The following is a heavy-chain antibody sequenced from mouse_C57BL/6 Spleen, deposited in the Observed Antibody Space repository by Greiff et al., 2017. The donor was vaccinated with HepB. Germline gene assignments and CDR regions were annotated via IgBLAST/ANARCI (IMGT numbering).Heavy chain of an antibody. Sequence: EVQLVESGPGLVKPSQSLSLTCSVTGYSITSGYYWNWIRQFPGNKLEWMGYISYDGSNNYNPSLKNRISITRDTSKNQFFLKLNSVTTEDTATYYCARVHYSNYWYFDVWGTGTTVTVSS. V-gene: IGHV3-6*01. CDR3: ARVHYSNYWYFDV. D-gene: IGHD2-5*01. CDR1: GYSITSGYY. CDR2: ISYDGSN. J-gene: IGHJ1*03.